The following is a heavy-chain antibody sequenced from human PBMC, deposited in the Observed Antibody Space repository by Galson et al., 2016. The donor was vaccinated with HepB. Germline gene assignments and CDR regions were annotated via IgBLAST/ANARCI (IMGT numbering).Heavy chain of an antibody. CDR2: ISDSSSTI. J-gene: IGHJ6*03. CDR3: ARESYYYYYYMDV. Sequence: SLRLSCAASGFTFSTYSMNWVRQAPGKGLEWVSYISDSSSTIYHADSVKGRFTISRDNAKNSLHLQMNSLRDEDTAVYYCARESYYYYYYMDVWGKGTTVTVSS. CDR1: GFTFSTYS. V-gene: IGHV3-48*02.